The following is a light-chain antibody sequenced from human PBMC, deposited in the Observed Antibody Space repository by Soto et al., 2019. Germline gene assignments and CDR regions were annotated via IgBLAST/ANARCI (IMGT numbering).Light chain of an antibody. CDR3: QQYFSAHLT. J-gene: IGKJ4*01. V-gene: IGKV4-1*01. CDR2: RAS. Sequence: DIVMTQSPASLAVSLGERATINCKSSQSLLNSANDKIHLAWYQQKPGQPPKLLILRASTRDSGVPDRFSGSGSGTDFTLTINSLQAEDVATYSCQQYFSAHLTFGGGTKVEI. CDR1: QSLLNSANDKIH.